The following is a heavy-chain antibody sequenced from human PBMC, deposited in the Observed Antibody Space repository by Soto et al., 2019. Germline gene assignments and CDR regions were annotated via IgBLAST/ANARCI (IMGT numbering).Heavy chain of an antibody. J-gene: IGHJ6*02. D-gene: IGHD1-7*01. CDR1: GYSFTSYW. CDR3: ARANLGITGTKYYYYYYGMDV. CDR2: IYPGDSET. V-gene: IGHV5-51*01. Sequence: GESLKISCKGSGYSFTSYWIGWVRQMPGKGLEWMGIIYPGDSETRYSPSFQGRVTISADKSISTAYLEWGSLKASDTAMYYCARANLGITGTKYYYYYYGMDVWGQGTTVTVSS.